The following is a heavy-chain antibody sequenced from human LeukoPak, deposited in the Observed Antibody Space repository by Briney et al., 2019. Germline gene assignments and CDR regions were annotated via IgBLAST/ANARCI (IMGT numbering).Heavy chain of an antibody. Sequence: GGSLRLSCAASGFTVSSNYMSWVRQAPGKGLEWVSYISSSSSTIYYADSVKGRFTISRDNAKNSLYLQMNSLRAEDTAVYYCAREFYDILTGYYYGMDVWGQGTTVTVSS. V-gene: IGHV3-48*01. CDR3: AREFYDILTGYYYGMDV. CDR1: GFTVSSNY. J-gene: IGHJ6*02. D-gene: IGHD3-9*01. CDR2: ISSSSSTI.